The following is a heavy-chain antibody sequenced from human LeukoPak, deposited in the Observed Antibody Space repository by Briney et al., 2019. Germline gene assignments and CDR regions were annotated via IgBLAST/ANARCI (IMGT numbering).Heavy chain of an antibody. V-gene: IGHV4-38-2*01. CDR3: ARVGATIPGDY. D-gene: IGHD1-26*01. CDR1: AYSISSGYY. J-gene: IGHJ4*02. Sequence: PSETLSLTCAVSAYSISSGYYWGWIRQPPGKGLEWIGSIYHSGNTYYNPSLKSRVTISVDTSKNQFSLKLSSVTAADTAVYYCARVGATIPGDYWGQGTLVPVSS. CDR2: IYHSGNT.